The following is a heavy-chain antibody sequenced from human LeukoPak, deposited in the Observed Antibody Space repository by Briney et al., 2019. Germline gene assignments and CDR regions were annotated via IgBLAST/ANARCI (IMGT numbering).Heavy chain of an antibody. V-gene: IGHV3-53*01. CDR3: ARCRSGGSCYRDVFDI. CDR1: DFSVGDNY. Sequence: GGSLRLSCAASDFSVGDNYMTWVRQAPGKGLEWVSLMYSVGTTFYADSVKGRFTMSRDSSKNTLYLQMNSLRAEDTALYYCARCRSGGSCYRDVFDIWGQGTMVTVSS. D-gene: IGHD2-15*01. CDR2: MYSVGTT. J-gene: IGHJ3*02.